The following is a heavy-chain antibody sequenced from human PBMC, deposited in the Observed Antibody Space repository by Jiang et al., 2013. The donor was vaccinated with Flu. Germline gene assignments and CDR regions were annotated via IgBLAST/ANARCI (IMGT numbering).Heavy chain of an antibody. Sequence: GSGLVKPSETLSLTCTVSGGSISSYYWSWIRQPPGKGLEWIGYIYYSGSTNYNPSLKSRVTISVDTSKNQFSLKLSSVTAADTAVYYCARLGPDITGTTGNDYWGQGTLVTVSS. V-gene: IGHV4-59*08. CDR2: IYYSGST. J-gene: IGHJ4*02. CDR1: GGSISSYY. CDR3: ARLGPDITGTTGNDY. D-gene: IGHD1-7*01.